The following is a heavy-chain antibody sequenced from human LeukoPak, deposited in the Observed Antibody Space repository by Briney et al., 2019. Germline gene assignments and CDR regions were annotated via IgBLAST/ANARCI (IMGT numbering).Heavy chain of an antibody. V-gene: IGHV4-59*01. CDR2: IYYSGST. Sequence: SETLSLTCTVSGGSISSYYWSWIRQPPGKGLEWIGYIYYSGSTNYNPSLKSRVTISVDTSKNQFSLKLSSVTAADTAVYYCARDEGDGSYFDYWGQGTLVTVSS. CDR1: GGSISSYY. CDR3: ARDEGDGSYFDY. D-gene: IGHD2-15*01. J-gene: IGHJ4*02.